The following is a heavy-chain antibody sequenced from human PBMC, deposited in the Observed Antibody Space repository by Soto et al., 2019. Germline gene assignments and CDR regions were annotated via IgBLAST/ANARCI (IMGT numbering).Heavy chain of an antibody. D-gene: IGHD6-19*01. J-gene: IGHJ4*02. CDR1: GGSISSYY. Sequence: PSETLSLTCTVSGGSISSYYWSWIRQPPGKGLEWIGYIYYSGSTNYNPSLKSRVTISVDTSKNQFSLKLSSVTAADTAVYYCAASYSSGWYVPQYFDYWGQGTLVTVSS. V-gene: IGHV4-59*01. CDR3: AASYSSGWYVPQYFDY. CDR2: IYYSGST.